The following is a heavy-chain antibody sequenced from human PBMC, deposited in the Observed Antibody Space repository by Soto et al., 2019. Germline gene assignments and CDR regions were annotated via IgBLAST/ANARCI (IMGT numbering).Heavy chain of an antibody. CDR2: ISSSGSSI. V-gene: IGHV3-11*01. Sequence: QVQRVESGGGLVKPGGSLRLSCAASGLTFSDCYMNWIRQAPGKGLERVTYISSSGSSINYADSVKGRFTISSDNAKNSLYLQMNSLRAEDSAMYYCARVRFGEWGYAMDVWGQGTTVTVSS. CDR1: GLTFSDCY. CDR3: ARVRFGEWGYAMDV. D-gene: IGHD3-10*01. J-gene: IGHJ6*02.